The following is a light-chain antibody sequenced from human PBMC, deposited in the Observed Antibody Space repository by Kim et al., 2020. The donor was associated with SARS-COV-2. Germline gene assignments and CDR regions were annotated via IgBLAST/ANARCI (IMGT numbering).Light chain of an antibody. CDR3: QVWDSSSDPVV. CDR2: YDS. J-gene: IGLJ2*01. CDR1: NIGSKS. Sequence: APGKTAGITCGGNNIGSKSVLWYQQKPGQAPVLVIYYDSDRPSGIPERFSGSNSGNTATLTISRVEAGDEADYYCQVWDSSSDPVVFGGGTQLTVL. V-gene: IGLV3-21*04.